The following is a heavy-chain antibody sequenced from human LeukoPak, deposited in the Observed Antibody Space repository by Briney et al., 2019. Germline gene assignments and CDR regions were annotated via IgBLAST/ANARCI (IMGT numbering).Heavy chain of an antibody. Sequence: PGGSLRLSCAASGFTFSSYGMHWVRQAPGKGLEWVAVISYDGSNKYYADSVKGRFSISRDNSKNTLYLQMNSLSAEDTAVYYCANAYCGGDCYSVDYWGQGTLVTVSS. CDR1: GFTFSSYG. D-gene: IGHD2-21*02. CDR2: ISYDGSNK. CDR3: ANAYCGGDCYSVDY. V-gene: IGHV3-30*18. J-gene: IGHJ4*02.